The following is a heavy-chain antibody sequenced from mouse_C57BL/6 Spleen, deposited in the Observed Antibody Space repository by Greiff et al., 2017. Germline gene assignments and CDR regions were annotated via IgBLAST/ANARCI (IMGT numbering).Heavy chain of an antibody. V-gene: IGHV1-69*01. J-gene: IGHJ2*01. CDR3: ARGLRLKHFDY. D-gene: IGHD3-2*02. CDR2: IDPSDSYT. Sequence: VQLQQPGAELVMPGASVKLSCKASGYTFTSYWMHWVKQRPGQGLEWIGEIDPSDSYTNYNQKFKGKSTLTVDKSSSTAYMQLSSLTSEDSAVYYCARGLRLKHFDYWGQGTTLTVSS. CDR1: GYTFTSYW.